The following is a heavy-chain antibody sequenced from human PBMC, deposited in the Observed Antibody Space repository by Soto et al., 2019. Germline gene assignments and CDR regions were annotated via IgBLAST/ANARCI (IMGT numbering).Heavy chain of an antibody. D-gene: IGHD6-19*01. CDR2: ISNSGSP. J-gene: IGHJ4*02. CDR1: GGSISSYY. CDR3: ARREIAVAGTGYFDY. Sequence: QVQLQESGPGLVKPSETLSLTCTVSGGSISSYYWSWIRQPPGKGLEWIGYISNSGSPNYNPSLKSRVTKSGDTSKNLFSPKLSSVTAAETAVYYCARREIAVAGTGYFDYWGQGTLVTVSP. V-gene: IGHV4-59*01.